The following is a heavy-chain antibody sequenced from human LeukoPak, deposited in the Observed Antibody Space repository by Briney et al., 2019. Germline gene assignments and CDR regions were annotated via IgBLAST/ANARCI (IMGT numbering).Heavy chain of an antibody. Sequence: GGSLRLSCAASGFTFSSYSMNWVRQAPGKGLEWVSSISSSSSYIYYADSVKGRFTISRDNAKNSLYLQMNSLRAEDTAVYYCARDLSSLSSGYFTYYYYMDVWGKGTTVTVSS. V-gene: IGHV3-21*01. D-gene: IGHD3-22*01. CDR2: ISSSSSYI. J-gene: IGHJ6*03. CDR3: ARDLSSLSSGYFTYYYYMDV. CDR1: GFTFSSYS.